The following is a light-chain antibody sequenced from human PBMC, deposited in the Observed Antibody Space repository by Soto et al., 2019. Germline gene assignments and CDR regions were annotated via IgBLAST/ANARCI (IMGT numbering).Light chain of an antibody. CDR3: SSYTSSSTSV. V-gene: IGLV2-14*01. Sequence: QSALTQPASVSGSPGQSITISCTGTSSDVGGYNYVSWYQQHPGKAPKLMIYEVSNRPSGVSNRFSGSKSGNTASLTISGLQAEDEADYYCSSYTSSSTSVFGEGTKLTVL. J-gene: IGLJ3*02. CDR2: EVS. CDR1: SSDVGGYNY.